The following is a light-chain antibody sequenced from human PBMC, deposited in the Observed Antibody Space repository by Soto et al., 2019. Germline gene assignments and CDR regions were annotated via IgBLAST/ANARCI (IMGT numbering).Light chain of an antibody. CDR2: AAS. Sequence: DIQMTQSPSSLSASVGDRVTITCRASQSIGNHLNWYQQKPVKAPKFLIYAASNLHSGVPSRFSGSGSGTDFTLTISKLQPEDFATYYCQQSFTTWTFGQGTKVDIK. V-gene: IGKV1-39*01. CDR3: QQSFTTWT. J-gene: IGKJ1*01. CDR1: QSIGNH.